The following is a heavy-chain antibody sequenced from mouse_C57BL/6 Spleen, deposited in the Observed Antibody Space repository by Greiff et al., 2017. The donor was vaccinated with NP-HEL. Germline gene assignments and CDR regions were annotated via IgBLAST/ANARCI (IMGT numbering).Heavy chain of an antibody. V-gene: IGHV1-50*01. D-gene: IGHD1-1*01. CDR1: GYTFTSYW. Sequence: QVQLQQPGAELVKPGASVKLSCKASGYTFTSYWMQWVKQRPGQGLEWIGEIDPSDSYTNYNQKFKGKATLTVDTSSSTAYMQLSSLTSEDSAVYYCARRTSIPTVVAKDAMDYWGQGTSVTVSS. CDR2: IDPSDSYT. CDR3: ARRTSIPTVVAKDAMDY. J-gene: IGHJ4*01.